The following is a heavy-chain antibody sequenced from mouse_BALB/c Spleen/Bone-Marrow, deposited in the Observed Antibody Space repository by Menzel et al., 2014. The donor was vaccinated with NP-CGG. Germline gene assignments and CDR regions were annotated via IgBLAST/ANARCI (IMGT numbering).Heavy chain of an antibody. CDR3: ARGLYYVAYGPGFAY. Sequence: EVQLVESGGGLVQPGGSLKLSCAASGFTFSNYGMSWVRQTQDKRLDLVATINSNGGTTYYPDSVKGRFTISRDNAKNTLYLQMSSLKSEDTAMYFCARGLYYVAYGPGFAYWGQGTLVTVSA. CDR2: INSNGGTT. CDR1: GFTFSNYG. J-gene: IGHJ3*01. D-gene: IGHD2-13*01. V-gene: IGHV5-6-3*01.